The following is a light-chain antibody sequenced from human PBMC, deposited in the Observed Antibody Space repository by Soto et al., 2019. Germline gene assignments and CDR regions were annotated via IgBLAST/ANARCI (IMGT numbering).Light chain of an antibody. CDR3: QHRNNWRSI. V-gene: IGKV3-11*01. CDR2: GAS. Sequence: EIVLTQSPATLSLSLGERATLACMASQSVSTSLAWYQHKPGQAPRLLIYGASNRATGTPVRFSGSGSGTAFTLTISSLEPEDFAVYYCQHRNNWRSIFGRGTKLEI. CDR1: QSVSTS. J-gene: IGKJ2*01.